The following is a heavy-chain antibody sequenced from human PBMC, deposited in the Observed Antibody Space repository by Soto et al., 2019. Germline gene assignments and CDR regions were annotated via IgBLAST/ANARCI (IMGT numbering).Heavy chain of an antibody. CDR2: ISGGGGNT. CDR1: GFTFSSYA. Sequence: EVQLLESGGGLVQPGGSLRLSCAASGFTFSSYAVSWVRQAPGKGLEWVSTISGGGGNTYYAGSVKGRFTISRDNSKNTLYLQMSSLRAEDTAVYYCAKERGAVTRFDYWGQGSLVTVSS. V-gene: IGHV3-23*01. CDR3: AKERGAVTRFDY. D-gene: IGHD2-21*02. J-gene: IGHJ4*02.